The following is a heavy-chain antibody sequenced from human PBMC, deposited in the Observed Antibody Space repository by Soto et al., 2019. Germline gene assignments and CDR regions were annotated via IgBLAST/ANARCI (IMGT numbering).Heavy chain of an antibody. CDR3: ARYKWRIYYYYYGMDV. V-gene: IGHV4-34*01. D-gene: IGHD1-1*01. CDR1: GGSFSGYY. CDR2: INHSGST. J-gene: IGHJ6*02. Sequence: SETLSLTCAVYGGSFSGYYWSWIRQPPGKGLEWIGEINHSGSTNYNPSLKSRVTISVDTSKNQFSLKLSSVTAADTAVYYCARYKWRIYYYYYGMDVWGQGTTVTVSS.